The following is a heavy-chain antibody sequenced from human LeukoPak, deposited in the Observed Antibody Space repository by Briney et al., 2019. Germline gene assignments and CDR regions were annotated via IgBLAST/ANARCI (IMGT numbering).Heavy chain of an antibody. D-gene: IGHD1-26*01. Sequence: SETLSLTCTVSSGSISSSSYYWGWIRQPPGKGLEWIGSIYYSGSTYYNPSLKSRVTISVDTSKNQFSLKLSSVTAADTAVYYCARHAEWELMTYWFDPWGQGTLVTVSS. CDR2: IYYSGST. V-gene: IGHV4-39*01. J-gene: IGHJ5*02. CDR1: SGSISSSSYY. CDR3: ARHAEWELMTYWFDP.